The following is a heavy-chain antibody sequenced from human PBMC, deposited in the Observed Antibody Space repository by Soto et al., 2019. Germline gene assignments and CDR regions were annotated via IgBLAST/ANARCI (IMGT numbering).Heavy chain of an antibody. D-gene: IGHD6-13*01. CDR3: AISPPAAGTPRALYYFDY. V-gene: IGHV1-24*01. CDR2: FDPEDGET. Sequence: ASVKVSCKVSGYTLTELSMHWVRQAPGKGLEWMGGFDPEDGETIYAQKFQGRVTMTEDTSTDTAYMELSSLRSEDTAVYYCAISPPAAGTPRALYYFDYWGQGTLVTVSS. CDR1: GYTLTELS. J-gene: IGHJ4*02.